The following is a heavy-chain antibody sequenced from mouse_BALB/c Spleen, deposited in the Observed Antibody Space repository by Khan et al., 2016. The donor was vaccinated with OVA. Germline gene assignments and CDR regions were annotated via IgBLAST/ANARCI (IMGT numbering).Heavy chain of an antibody. CDR1: GFTFSRYS. CDR3: ARHEDYYGSRPYFDY. D-gene: IGHD1-1*01. J-gene: IGHJ2*01. Sequence: EVELVESGGGLVKPGGSLKLSCVVSGFTFSRYSMSWVRQSPEKRLEWVASISSGGTYTYYPDSVKGRFTLSRDNAENTLNLQMSSLRSEDTATYDCARHEDYYGSRPYFDYWGQGTTLTVSS. CDR2: ISSGGTYT. V-gene: IGHV5-9-3*01.